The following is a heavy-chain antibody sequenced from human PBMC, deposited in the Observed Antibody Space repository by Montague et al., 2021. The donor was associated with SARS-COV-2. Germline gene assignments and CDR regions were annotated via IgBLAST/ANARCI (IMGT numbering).Heavy chain of an antibody. CDR1: GGSISDGGYS. D-gene: IGHD3-16*01. J-gene: IGHJ3*01. Sequence: TLSLTCTVSGGSISDGGYSWTWIRQLPGKGLEWIGCIYYSGSTFYNPSLKSRLTISVDTSKNQFSLKLSSVTAADTAVYYCAREGGRVKLWLGGDDAYAPWGQGTMVTVSS. V-gene: IGHV4-31*03. CDR3: AREGGRVKLWLGGDDAYAP. CDR2: IYYSGST.